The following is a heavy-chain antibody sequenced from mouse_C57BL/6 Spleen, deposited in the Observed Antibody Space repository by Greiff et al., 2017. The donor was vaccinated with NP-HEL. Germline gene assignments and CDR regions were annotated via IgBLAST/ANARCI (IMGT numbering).Heavy chain of an antibody. CDR1: GYTFTSYW. CDR3: AREMVTSFDY. J-gene: IGHJ2*01. Sequence: QVHVKQPGAELVKPGASVKMSCKASGYTFTSYWITWVKQRPGQGLEWIGDIYPGSGSTNYNEKFKSKATLTVDTSSSTAYMQLSSLTSEDSAVYYCAREMVTSFDYWGQGTTLTVSS. V-gene: IGHV1-55*01. CDR2: IYPGSGST. D-gene: IGHD2-2*01.